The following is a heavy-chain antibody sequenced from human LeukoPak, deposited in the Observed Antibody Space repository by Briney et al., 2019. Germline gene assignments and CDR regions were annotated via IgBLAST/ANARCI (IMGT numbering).Heavy chain of an antibody. V-gene: IGHV3-23*01. CDR1: GFTFSSYA. CDR3: ARLPYGDYYFAYYFDY. CDR2: ISGSGGST. J-gene: IGHJ4*02. D-gene: IGHD4-17*01. Sequence: GGSLRLSCAASGFTFSSYAMSWVRQAPGKGLEWVSAISGSGGSTYYADSVKGRFTISRDNSKNTLYLQMSSLRAEDTAVYYCARLPYGDYYFAYYFDYWGQGTLVAVSS.